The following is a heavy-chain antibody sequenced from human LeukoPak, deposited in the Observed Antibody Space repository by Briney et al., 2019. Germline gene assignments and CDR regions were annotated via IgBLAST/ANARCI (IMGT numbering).Heavy chain of an antibody. D-gene: IGHD3-22*01. CDR1: GITLSSYD. V-gene: IGHV3-30*14. CDR2: ISYDGSNK. CDR3: ARVLGYDSSGYYRGYFEY. Sequence: PGGSLRLSCAASGITLSSYDMHWVRQATGKALEWVAVISYDGSNKDYADSVKGRFTISRDNSKNTLDLQMNSLRPEDTAVYYCARVLGYDSSGYYRGYFEYWGQGTLVTVSS. J-gene: IGHJ4*02.